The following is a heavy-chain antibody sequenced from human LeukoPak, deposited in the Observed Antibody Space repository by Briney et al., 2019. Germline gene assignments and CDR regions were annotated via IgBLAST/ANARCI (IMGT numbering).Heavy chain of an antibody. CDR2: IKQDGNEK. CDR3: ARALGRLQPYYYYYGMDV. J-gene: IGHJ6*04. Sequence: GGSLRLSYAASGFTFSSYWMSWVRQAPGKGLEWVANIKQDGNEKYYVDSVKGRFTISRDNAKNSLYLQMNSLRAEDTAVYYCARALGRLQPYYYYYGMDVWGEGATVTVSS. CDR1: GFTFSSYW. V-gene: IGHV3-7*01. D-gene: IGHD5-24*01.